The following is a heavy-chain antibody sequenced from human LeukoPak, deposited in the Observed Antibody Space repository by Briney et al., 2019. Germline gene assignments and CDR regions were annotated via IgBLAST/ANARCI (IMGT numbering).Heavy chain of an antibody. CDR1: GFTFSSYA. Sequence: GGSLRLSCAASGFTFSSYAMHWVRQAPGKGLEWVAVISYDGSNKYYADSVKGRFTISRDNAKNSLYLQMNSLRAEDTAVYYCARDHITFRVTTIGFDYWGQGTLVTVSS. J-gene: IGHJ4*02. CDR2: ISYDGSNK. V-gene: IGHV3-30-3*01. CDR3: ARDHITFRVTTIGFDY. D-gene: IGHD3-16*01.